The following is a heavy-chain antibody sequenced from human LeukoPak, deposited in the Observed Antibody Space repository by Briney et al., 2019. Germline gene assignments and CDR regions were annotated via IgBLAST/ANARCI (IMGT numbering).Heavy chain of an antibody. J-gene: IGHJ4*02. Sequence: ASVKVSCKASGYTFTGYSVHWVRQAPGQGLEWMGWINPNSGGTKYALKFQGRVTMTRDTSISTAYMELSRLRSDDTAVYYCARYDFWSGSNDYWGQGTLVTVSS. CDR2: INPNSGGT. V-gene: IGHV1-2*02. CDR1: GYTFTGYS. CDR3: ARYDFWSGSNDY. D-gene: IGHD3-3*01.